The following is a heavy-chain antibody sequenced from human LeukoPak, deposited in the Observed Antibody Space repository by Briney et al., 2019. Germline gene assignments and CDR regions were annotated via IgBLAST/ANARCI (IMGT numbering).Heavy chain of an antibody. CDR1: GGSFSGYY. CDR3: ATLAGEEYQLLRNWFDP. J-gene: IGHJ5*02. V-gene: IGHV4-34*01. D-gene: IGHD2-2*01. Sequence: PSETLSLTCAVYGGSFSGYYWSWIRQPPGKGLEWIGEINHSGSTNYNPSLKSRVTISVDTSKNQFSLKLSSVTAADTAVYYCATLAGEEYQLLRNWFDPWGQGTLVTVSS. CDR2: INHSGST.